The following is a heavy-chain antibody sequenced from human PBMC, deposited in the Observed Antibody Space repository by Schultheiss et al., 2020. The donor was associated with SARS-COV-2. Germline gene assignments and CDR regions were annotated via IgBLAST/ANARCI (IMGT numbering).Heavy chain of an antibody. CDR1: GYTFTSYG. D-gene: IGHD3-3*01. Sequence: ASVKVSCKASGYTFTSYGISWVRQAPGQGLEWMGWINPNSGGTNYAQKFQGRVTMTRDTSITTAYMELSRLRSDDTAMYYCARVLEGMTPSSYYYYGMDVWGQGTTVTVSS. CDR2: INPNSGGT. J-gene: IGHJ6*02. V-gene: IGHV1-2*02. CDR3: ARVLEGMTPSSYYYYGMDV.